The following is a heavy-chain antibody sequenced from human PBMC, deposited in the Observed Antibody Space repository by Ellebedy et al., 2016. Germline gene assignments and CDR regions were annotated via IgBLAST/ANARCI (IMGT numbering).Heavy chain of an antibody. CDR3: ARDIYDSSGYYPSGAFDI. CDR2: IYTSGST. V-gene: IGHV4-4*07. J-gene: IGHJ3*02. Sequence: SETLSLXXTVSGGSISSYYWSWIRQPAGKGLEWIGRIYTSGSTNYNPSLKSRVTMSVDTSKNQFSLKLSSVTAADTAVYYCARDIYDSSGYYPSGAFDIWGQGTMVTVSS. D-gene: IGHD3-22*01. CDR1: GGSISSYY.